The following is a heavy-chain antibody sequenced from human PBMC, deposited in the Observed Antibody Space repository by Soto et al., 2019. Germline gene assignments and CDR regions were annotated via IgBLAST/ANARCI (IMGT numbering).Heavy chain of an antibody. D-gene: IGHD1-26*01. J-gene: IGHJ4*02. CDR1: GFTVSTNY. CDR2: IYSGGNT. CDR3: ARASGSRAFDY. Sequence: LRLSCSASGFTVSTNYVSWVRQAPGKGLEWVSVIYSGGNTYYADSVKGRFTISRDSSKNTVDLQMNSLRAEDTAVYFCARASGSRAFDYWGQGTLVTVSS. V-gene: IGHV3-53*01.